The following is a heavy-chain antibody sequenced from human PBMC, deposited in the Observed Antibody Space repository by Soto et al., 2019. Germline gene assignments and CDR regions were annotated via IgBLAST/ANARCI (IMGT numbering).Heavy chain of an antibody. J-gene: IGHJ4*02. D-gene: IGHD3-3*01. CDR3: AKVTSSGYRPYYFDY. V-gene: IGHV3-23*01. CDR1: GFTFGIYA. Sequence: GGSLRLSCTASGFTFGIYAINWVRQAPGKGLEWVSAISGSGGSTYYADSVKGRFTISRDNSKNTLYLQMNSLRAEDTAVYYCAKVTSSGYRPYYFDYWGQGTLVTVSS. CDR2: ISGSGGST.